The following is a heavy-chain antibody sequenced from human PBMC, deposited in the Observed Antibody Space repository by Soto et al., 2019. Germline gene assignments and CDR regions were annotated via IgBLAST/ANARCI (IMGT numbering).Heavy chain of an antibody. CDR2: ISAYNGNT. V-gene: IGHV1-18*01. J-gene: IGHJ5*02. D-gene: IGHD3-22*01. Sequence: ASVKVSCKASGYTFTSYGISWVRQAPGQGLEWMGWISAYNGNTNYAQKLQGRVTMTTDTSTSTAYMELRSLRSDDTAVYYCARGNYYASSGYYGWFDPWGQGTLVTVSS. CDR1: GYTFTSYG. CDR3: ARGNYYASSGYYGWFDP.